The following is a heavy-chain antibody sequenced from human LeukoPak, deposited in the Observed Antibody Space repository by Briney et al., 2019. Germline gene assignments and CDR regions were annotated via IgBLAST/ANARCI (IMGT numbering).Heavy chain of an antibody. Sequence: SLKVSCKASGGTFSSYAISWVRQAPGQGLEWMGGIIPIFGTANYAQRFQGRVTITTDESTSTAYMELSSLRSEDTAVYYCARGSSIAAPWGNWFDPWGQGTLVTVSS. CDR3: ARGSSIAAPWGNWFDP. J-gene: IGHJ5*02. CDR2: IIPIFGTA. D-gene: IGHD6-6*01. CDR1: GGTFSSYA. V-gene: IGHV1-69*05.